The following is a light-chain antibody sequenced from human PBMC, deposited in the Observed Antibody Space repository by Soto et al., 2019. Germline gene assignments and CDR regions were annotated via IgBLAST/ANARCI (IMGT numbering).Light chain of an antibody. CDR3: AAWHDSLTXXV. Sequence: QLVLTQPPSASGTPGQRVTISCSGSSSNIGSNYVYWYQQLPGTAPKLLIYRNNQRPSGVPDRFSGSKSGTSASLAISGLXSEDEADYYCAAWHDSLTXXVFGGGX. CDR1: SSNIGSNY. CDR2: RNN. J-gene: IGLJ3*02. V-gene: IGLV1-47*01.